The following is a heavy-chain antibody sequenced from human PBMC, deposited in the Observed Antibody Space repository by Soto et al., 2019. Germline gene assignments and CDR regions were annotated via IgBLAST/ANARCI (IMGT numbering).Heavy chain of an antibody. CDR1: GFTFSRSA. Sequence: EVQLLDSGGGLVPPGGSLRLSCAASGFTFSRSALSWVRQAPGKGLEWVSAVSGSGGATFYAASVRGRCTIYRDNSKNTLYLQMNSRRAEDTAIYFCAECTVDTIVTSGWGHYLDPRGQGTLVTVSS. V-gene: IGHV3-23*01. D-gene: IGHD6-19*01. CDR2: VSGSGGAT. J-gene: IGHJ5*02. CDR3: AECTVDTIVTSGWGHYLDP.